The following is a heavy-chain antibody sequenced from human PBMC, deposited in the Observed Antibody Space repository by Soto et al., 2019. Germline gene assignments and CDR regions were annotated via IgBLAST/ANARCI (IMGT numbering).Heavy chain of an antibody. V-gene: IGHV4-30-4*01. CDR1: GGSISSGEYS. Sequence: TSETLSLTCTVSGGSISSGEYSWSWIRQPPGKGLEWIGYIYYSGSTYYNPSLKGRVTISVDTSKNQFSLKLSSVTAADTAVYYCAKGGAGHSLDICGQGIMGSVSS. J-gene: IGHJ3*02. D-gene: IGHD6-19*01. CDR2: IYYSGST. CDR3: AKGGAGHSLDI.